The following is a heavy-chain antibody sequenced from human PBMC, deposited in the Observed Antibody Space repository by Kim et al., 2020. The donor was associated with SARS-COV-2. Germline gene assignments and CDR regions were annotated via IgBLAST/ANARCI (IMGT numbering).Heavy chain of an antibody. Sequence: SETLSLTCTVSGGSISSYYWSWIRQPPGKGLEWIGYIYYSGSTNYNPSLKSRVTISVDTSKNQFSLKLSSVTAADTAVYYCARGRSSGRGSNWFDPWGQGTLVTVSS. D-gene: IGHD6-19*01. V-gene: IGHV4-59*01. CDR3: ARGRSSGRGSNWFDP. J-gene: IGHJ5*02. CDR2: IYYSGST. CDR1: GGSISSYY.